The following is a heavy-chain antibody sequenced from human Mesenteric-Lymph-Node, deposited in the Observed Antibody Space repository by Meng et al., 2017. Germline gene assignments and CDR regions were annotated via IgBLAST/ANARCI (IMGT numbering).Heavy chain of an antibody. Sequence: GGSLRLSCAASGFTFSSYDMHWVRQATGKGLEWVSAIGTAGDTYYPGSVKGRFTISRENAKNSLYLQMNSLRAGDTAVYYCARGYGGNSNGWFDPWGQGTLVTVSS. CDR1: GFTFSSYD. CDR3: ARGYGGNSNGWFDP. D-gene: IGHD4-23*01. V-gene: IGHV3-13*01. CDR2: IGTAGDT. J-gene: IGHJ5*02.